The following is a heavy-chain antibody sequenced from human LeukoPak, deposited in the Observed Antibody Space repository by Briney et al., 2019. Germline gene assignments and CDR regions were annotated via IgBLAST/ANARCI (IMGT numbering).Heavy chain of an antibody. D-gene: IGHD3-3*01. V-gene: IGHV4-4*07. J-gene: IGHJ5*02. CDR2: IYTSGST. CDR3: ARESLSYYDAVRWFDP. Sequence: PSETLSLTCTVSGGSISSYNWSWIRQPAGKGLEWIGRIYTSGSTNYNPSLKSRVTMSVDTSKNRFSLKLSSVTAADTAVYYCARESLSYYDAVRWFDPWGQGTLVTVSS. CDR1: GGSISSYN.